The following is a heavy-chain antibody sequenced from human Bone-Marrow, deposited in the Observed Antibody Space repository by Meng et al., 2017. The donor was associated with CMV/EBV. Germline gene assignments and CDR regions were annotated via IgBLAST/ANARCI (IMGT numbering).Heavy chain of an antibody. CDR1: GYTFTGYY. Sequence: ASVKVSCKASGYTFTGYYMHWVRQAPGQGLEWMGWINPKGGGTNYAQKFQGRVTMTRDTSITTAYMELSRLRSDDTAVYYCARIATFLVGATGYWGQGTLVTVSS. D-gene: IGHD1-26*01. CDR3: ARIATFLVGATGY. J-gene: IGHJ4*02. V-gene: IGHV1-2*02. CDR2: INPKGGGT.